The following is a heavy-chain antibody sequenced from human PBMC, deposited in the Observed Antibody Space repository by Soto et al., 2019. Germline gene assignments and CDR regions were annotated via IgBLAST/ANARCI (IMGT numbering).Heavy chain of an antibody. J-gene: IGHJ3*02. CDR1: GGSIXSGGYY. D-gene: IGHD6-25*01. CDR3: AXXAXXXXVIGAFDI. Sequence: QVQLQESGPGLVKPSQTLSLTCTVSGGSIXSGGYYXXWIRQHPGKGLEWIGYIYYSGSTYYNPSLKSRVTISVDTSKNQFSLKLSSVTAADTXVXYXAXXAXXXXVIGAFDIWGQGTMVTVSS. CDR2: IYYSGST. V-gene: IGHV4-31*03.